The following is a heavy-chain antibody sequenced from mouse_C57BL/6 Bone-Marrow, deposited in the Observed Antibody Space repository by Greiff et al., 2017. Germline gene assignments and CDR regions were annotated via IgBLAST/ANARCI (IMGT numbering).Heavy chain of an antibody. CDR1: GFTFSDYY. V-gene: IGHV5-12*01. D-gene: IGHD3-2*02. CDR3: ARQRDSSGTWFAY. J-gene: IGHJ3*01. CDR2: ISNGGGST. Sequence: DVHLVESGGGLVQPGGSLKLSCAASGFTFSDYYMYWVRQTPEKRLEWVAYISNGGGSTYYPDTVKGRFTISRDNAKNTLYLQMSRLKSEDTAMYYCARQRDSSGTWFAYWGQGTLVTVSA.